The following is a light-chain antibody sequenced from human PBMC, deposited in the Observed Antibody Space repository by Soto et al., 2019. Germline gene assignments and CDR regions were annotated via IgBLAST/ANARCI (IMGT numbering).Light chain of an antibody. CDR2: KAS. Sequence: DIQMTQSPSTLSASVGDRVTITCRASQSVTTWLAWYQQKPGKAPKLLIYKASNLESGLPSRFTGSGSGTEFPLTISSLQSDDFAACYCQQYSTYPITFGQGTRLEIK. CDR3: QQYSTYPIT. J-gene: IGKJ5*01. CDR1: QSVTTW. V-gene: IGKV1-5*03.